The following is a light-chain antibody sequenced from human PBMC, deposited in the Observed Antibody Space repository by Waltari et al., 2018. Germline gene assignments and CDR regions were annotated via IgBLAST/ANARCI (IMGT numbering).Light chain of an antibody. CDR1: QVISNY. J-gene: IGKJ1*01. V-gene: IGKV1-17*03. CDR3: LQHNSYPLT. Sequence: DIQMTQSPSAMSASVGYRVTITCRASQVISNYLALFQQKPGKAPKRLIYAAFTLQSGVPSRFSGSGSGTEFTLTISSLQPEDFATYYCLQHNSYPLTFGQGTKVEIK. CDR2: AAF.